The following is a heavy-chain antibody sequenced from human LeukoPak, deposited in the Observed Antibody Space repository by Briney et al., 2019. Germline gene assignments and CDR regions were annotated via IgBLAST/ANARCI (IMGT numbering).Heavy chain of an antibody. Sequence: ASGKLSCNSSGYTFTSYDNNMVRQRNGPGLGWMGWMNPNSGNTGYAKKCRGRDTMTRNTSIRTAYMELTSLRSEDTAVYYCARVIRSAQIRYFDPGWSYYMDVWGKGTTVNVSS. J-gene: IGHJ6*03. D-gene: IGHD3-9*01. V-gene: IGHV1-8*01. CDR3: ARVIRSAQIRYFDPGWSYYMDV. CDR1: GYTFTSYD. CDR2: MNPNSGNT.